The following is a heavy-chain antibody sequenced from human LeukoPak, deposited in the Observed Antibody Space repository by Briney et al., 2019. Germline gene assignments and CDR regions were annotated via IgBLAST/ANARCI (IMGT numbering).Heavy chain of an antibody. D-gene: IGHD3-10*01. CDR2: MNPNSGDT. CDR3: ARGPYGTGSHFDF. Sequence: ASVKVSCKASGSTFSSYDINWVRQATGQGLEWMGWMNPNSGDTGYTQRFQGRVTMTRDTSISTAYMELSSLRSEDTAVYYCARGPYGTGSHFDFWGQGTLVTVSP. V-gene: IGHV1-8*02. J-gene: IGHJ4*02. CDR1: GSTFSSYD.